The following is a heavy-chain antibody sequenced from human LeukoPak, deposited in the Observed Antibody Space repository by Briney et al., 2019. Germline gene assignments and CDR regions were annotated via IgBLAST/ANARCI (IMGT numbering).Heavy chain of an antibody. J-gene: IGHJ4*02. CDR2: INPNSGGT. CDR3: ARDSDGSGSYPLIY. D-gene: IGHD3-10*01. Sequence: ASVKVSCKASGYTFTGYYMHWVRQAPGQGLEWMGWINPNSGGTNYAQKFQGRVTMTRDTSISTAYMELSRLRSDDTAVYFCARDSDGSGSYPLIYWGQGTLVTVSS. CDR1: GYTFTGYY. V-gene: IGHV1-2*02.